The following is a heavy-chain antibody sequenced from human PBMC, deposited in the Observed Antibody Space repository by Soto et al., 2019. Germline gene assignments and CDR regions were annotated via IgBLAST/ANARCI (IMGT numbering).Heavy chain of an antibody. D-gene: IGHD2-2*01. CDR3: ARGQIVVVTAATSYYYYYYGMDV. V-gene: IGHV4-34*01. Sequence: SETLSLTCAFYVGSFSVYYWSWIRQPPGNGLDLIGEINHSGSTNYNPSLKSRVTISVDTSKNQFSLKLSSVTAAETAVYYCARGQIVVVTAATSYYYYYYGMDVWGQGTTVTVSS. CDR1: VGSFSVYY. CDR2: INHSGST. J-gene: IGHJ6*02.